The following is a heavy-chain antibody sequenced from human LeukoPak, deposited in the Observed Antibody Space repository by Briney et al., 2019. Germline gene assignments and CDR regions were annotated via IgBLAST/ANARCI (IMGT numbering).Heavy chain of an antibody. CDR1: GFTVSSNY. CDR2: IYSGGST. D-gene: IGHD3-16*02. CDR3: ARGRNYDYVWGSYRSIYYFDY. J-gene: IGHJ4*02. V-gene: IGHV3-66*01. Sequence: GGSLRLSCAASGFTVSSNYMSWVRQAPGKGLEWVSVIYSGGSTYYADSVKGRFTISRDNSKNTLYLQMNSLRAEDTAVYYCARGRNYDYVWGSYRSIYYFDYWGQGTLVTVSS.